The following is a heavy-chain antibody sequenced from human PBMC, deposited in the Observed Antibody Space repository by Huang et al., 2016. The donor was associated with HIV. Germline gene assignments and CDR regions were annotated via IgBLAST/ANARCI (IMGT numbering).Heavy chain of an antibody. CDR1: GYTFDSYW. Sequence: EVHLVQSGAEVKEPGESLKISCQASGYTFDSYWIGWVRQMPGRGLGWMGVSYPGYSATGYAPSFQGQVTISADQSINTAYLQWSSLKASDTAIYFCARQGLWLPPTDPFDYWGQGTPVTVSA. J-gene: IGHJ4*02. D-gene: IGHD3-10*01. CDR3: ARQGLWLPPTDPFDY. V-gene: IGHV5-51*01. CDR2: SYPGYSAT.